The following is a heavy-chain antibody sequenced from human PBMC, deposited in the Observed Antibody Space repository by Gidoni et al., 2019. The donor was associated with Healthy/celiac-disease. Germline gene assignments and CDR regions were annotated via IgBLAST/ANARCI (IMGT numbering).Heavy chain of an antibody. CDR1: GFTFSSYW. CDR2: INSDGSST. V-gene: IGHV3-74*01. J-gene: IGHJ4*02. D-gene: IGHD4-17*01. Sequence: EVQLVESGGGLVQPGGSLRLSWAASGFTFSSYWMHWVRQAPGKGLVWVSRINSDGSSTSYADSVKGRFTISRDNAKNTLYLQMNSLRAEDTAVYYCARVGMTTVTHDYWGQGTLVTVSS. CDR3: ARVGMTTVTHDY.